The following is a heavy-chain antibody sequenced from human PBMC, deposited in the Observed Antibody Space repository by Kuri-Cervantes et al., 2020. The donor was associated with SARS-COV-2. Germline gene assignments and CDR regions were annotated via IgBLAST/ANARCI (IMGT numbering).Heavy chain of an antibody. CDR1: GFPFGSYA. D-gene: IGHD4-23*01. CDR2: ISGSGGSS. V-gene: IGHV3-23*01. J-gene: IGHJ6*02. Sequence: GESLKISCAVSGFPFGSYAISWVRQAPGKGLEWVSGISGSGGSSYYADPVKGRFTISRDNSKNTLFLQMNSLRVEGTAVYYCAKDLGYGGNSAGYGMDVWGQGTTVTVSS. CDR3: AKDLGYGGNSAGYGMDV.